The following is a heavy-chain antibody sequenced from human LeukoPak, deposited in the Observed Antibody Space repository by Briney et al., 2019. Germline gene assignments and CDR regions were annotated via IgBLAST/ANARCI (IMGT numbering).Heavy chain of an antibody. CDR3: ARGYSGYDLDY. V-gene: IGHV3-30-3*01. D-gene: IGHD5-12*01. CDR2: ISYDGSNK. CDR1: GFTFSSYA. J-gene: IGHJ4*02. Sequence: PGGSLRLSCAASGFTFSSYAMHWVRQAAGKGLEWVAVISYDGSNKYYADSVKGRFTISRDNSKNTLYLQMNSLRAEDTAVYYCARGYSGYDLDYWGQGTLVTVSS.